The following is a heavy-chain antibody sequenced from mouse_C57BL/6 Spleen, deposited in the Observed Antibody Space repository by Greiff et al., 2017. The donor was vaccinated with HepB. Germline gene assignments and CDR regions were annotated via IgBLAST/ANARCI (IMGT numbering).Heavy chain of an antibody. Sequence: VKLVESGGGLVKPGASVKISCKASGYAFSSYWMNWVKQRPGKGLEWIGQIYPGDGDTNYNGKFKGKATLTADKSSSTAYMQLSSLTSEDSAVYFCARWLLPPAMDYWGQGTSVTVSS. V-gene: IGHV1-80*01. CDR1: GYAFSSYW. J-gene: IGHJ4*01. CDR3: ARWLLPPAMDY. D-gene: IGHD2-3*01. CDR2: IYPGDGDT.